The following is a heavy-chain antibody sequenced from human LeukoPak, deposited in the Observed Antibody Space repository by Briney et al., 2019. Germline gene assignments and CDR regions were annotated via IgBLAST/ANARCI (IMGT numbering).Heavy chain of an antibody. CDR1: GFTFSNYY. Sequence: GGSLRLSCAASGFTFSNYYMNWVRQAPGKGLEWVGRIKSKTDGGTTDYAAPVKGRFTISRDDSKNTLYLQMNSLKTEDTAVYYCTTDMYYDFWSGYSHDAFDIWGQGTMVTVSS. V-gene: IGHV3-15*01. CDR3: TTDMYYDFWSGYSHDAFDI. D-gene: IGHD3-3*01. J-gene: IGHJ3*02. CDR2: IKSKTDGGTT.